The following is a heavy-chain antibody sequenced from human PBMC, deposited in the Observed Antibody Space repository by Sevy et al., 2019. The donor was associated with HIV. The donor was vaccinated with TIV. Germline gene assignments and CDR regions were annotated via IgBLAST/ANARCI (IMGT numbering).Heavy chain of an antibody. CDR1: GFTFSSYS. CDR3: ARVAVAGRYYCGMDV. D-gene: IGHD6-19*01. V-gene: IGHV3-21*01. Sequence: GGSLRLSCAASGFTFSSYSMNWVRQAPGKGLEWVSSISSSSSYIYYPDSVKGRFTISRDNAKNSLKMQMTSRRAEETAVYYCARVAVAGRYYCGMDVWGQGTTVTVSS. CDR2: ISSSSSYI. J-gene: IGHJ6*02.